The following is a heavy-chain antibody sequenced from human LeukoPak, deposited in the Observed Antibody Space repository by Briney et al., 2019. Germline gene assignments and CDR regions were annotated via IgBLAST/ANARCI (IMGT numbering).Heavy chain of an antibody. Sequence: GGSLRLSCAASGFTFSRYAMSWVRQALGKGLEWVSANTGSGASTYYADSVKGRFTISRDNSKNTLYLQMNSLRAEDTAVYYCAKGGSYSSSSDYFDYWGQGTLVTVSS. J-gene: IGHJ4*02. CDR1: GFTFSRYA. D-gene: IGHD6-6*01. V-gene: IGHV3-23*01. CDR3: AKGGSYSSSSDYFDY. CDR2: NTGSGAST.